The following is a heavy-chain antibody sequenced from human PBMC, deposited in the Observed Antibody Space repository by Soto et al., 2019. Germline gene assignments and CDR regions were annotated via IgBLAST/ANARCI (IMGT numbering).Heavy chain of an antibody. CDR3: ASRSPGYYDSSGHDGDWFDP. J-gene: IGHJ5*02. CDR1: GGTFSSYT. CDR2: IIPILGIA. V-gene: IGHV1-69*02. Sequence: QVQLVQSGAEVKKPGSSVKVSCKASGGTFSSYTISWVRQAPGQGLEWMGRIIPILGIANYAQKFQGRVTITADKSTSTAYMELSSLRSEDTAMYYCASRSPGYYDSSGHDGDWFDPWGQGTLVTVSS. D-gene: IGHD3-22*01.